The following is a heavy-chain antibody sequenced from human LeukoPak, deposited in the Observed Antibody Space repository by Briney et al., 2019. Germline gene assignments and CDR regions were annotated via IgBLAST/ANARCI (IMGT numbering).Heavy chain of an antibody. CDR3: ARDPVGGSTIFDY. CDR2: TYYRSKWYY. D-gene: IGHD1-26*01. Sequence: SQTLSLTCGISGDSVSNNSAAWNWIRQSPSRGLEWLGRTYYRSKWYYDYAVAVKSRISINPDTSKNQFSLQLSSVTPEDTAVYYCARDPVGGSTIFDYWGQGTLVTVSS. CDR1: GDSVSNNSAA. V-gene: IGHV6-1*01. J-gene: IGHJ4*02.